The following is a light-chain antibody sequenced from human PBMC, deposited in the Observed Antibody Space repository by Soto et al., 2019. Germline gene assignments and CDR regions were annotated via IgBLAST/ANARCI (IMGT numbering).Light chain of an antibody. Sequence: IQMPQTHSTLSASVGDTVTITCRASQTISRWLAWYQQEPGKAPRLLIYTASTLESGVPSRFSASGSGTEFTLTISSLHPDDFATYYCQEYNNYWTFGQGTKVDIK. CDR2: TAS. CDR3: QEYNNYWT. J-gene: IGKJ1*01. CDR1: QTISRW. V-gene: IGKV1-5*01.